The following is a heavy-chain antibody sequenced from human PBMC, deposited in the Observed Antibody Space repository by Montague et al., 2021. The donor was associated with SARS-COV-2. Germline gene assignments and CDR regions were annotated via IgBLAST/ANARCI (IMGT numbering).Heavy chain of an antibody. J-gene: IGHJ2*01. Sequence: SETLSLTCSVSGDSISRYYWSWIRQPDGKGLELIGRIYTGGNVNHSPALQSRVSMSVDTSKSQVSLNVTPVTDADTAVYVCARAIWHLDVWGRGILVTVSS. CDR1: GDSISRYY. CDR2: IYTGGNV. CDR3: ARAIWHLDV. V-gene: IGHV4-4*07.